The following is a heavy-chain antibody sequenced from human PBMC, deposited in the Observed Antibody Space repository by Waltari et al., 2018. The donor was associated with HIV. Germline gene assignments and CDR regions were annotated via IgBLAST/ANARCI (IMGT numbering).Heavy chain of an antibody. D-gene: IGHD6-6*01. Sequence: EVQLVESGGGPVKPGESLRLSRLTAGFIFKSCGAIWVRQAPGKGPEWVSSISSSGNFKHYADSVKGRFTISRDNAENSLYLQMNGLRAEDTAIYYCARDSRGSTWSLNWFDPWGQGTLVTVSS. V-gene: IGHV3-21*02. CDR1: GFIFKSCG. CDR3: ARDSRGSTWSLNWFDP. J-gene: IGHJ5*02. CDR2: ISSSGNFK.